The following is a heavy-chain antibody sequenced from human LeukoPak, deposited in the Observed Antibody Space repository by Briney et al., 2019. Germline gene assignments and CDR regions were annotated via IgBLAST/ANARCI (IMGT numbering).Heavy chain of an antibody. Sequence: TGGSLRLSCAASGFTFDEYAMHWVRQASGEGLEGVSGISWNRGSIAYADSVRGRFTISRDNAKNSLYLQMNSLRAEDTALYYCAKDINDSSGYYDYWGQGTLVTVSS. CDR2: ISWNRGSI. V-gene: IGHV3-9*01. J-gene: IGHJ4*02. CDR1: GFTFDEYA. CDR3: AKDINDSSGYYDY. D-gene: IGHD3-22*01.